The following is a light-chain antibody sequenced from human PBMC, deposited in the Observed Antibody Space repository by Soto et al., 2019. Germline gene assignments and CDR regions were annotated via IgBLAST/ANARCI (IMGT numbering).Light chain of an antibody. CDR3: QQYNSYSWT. CDR1: QNINSW. V-gene: IGKV1-5*03. Sequence: DIQMTQSPSTLSASVGDRVTITCRASQNINSWLAWYQQKPGKAPKVLIYKASILESGVPSRFSGSGSGTEFTLTISSLQPDDFATYYCQQYNSYSWTFGQGTKVEIK. CDR2: KAS. J-gene: IGKJ1*01.